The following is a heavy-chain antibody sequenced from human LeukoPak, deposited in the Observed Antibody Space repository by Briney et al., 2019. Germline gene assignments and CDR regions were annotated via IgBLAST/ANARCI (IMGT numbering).Heavy chain of an antibody. CDR2: IRADGTTT. CDR1: GFTFGDYD. D-gene: IGHD1-26*01. CDR3: ARDNTGSYEY. J-gene: IGHJ4*02. V-gene: IGHV3-43*02. Sequence: GGSLRLSCAASGFTFGDYDMHWVRQAPGKGLEWVSLIRADGTTTRYTDSVKGRFTISRDNSKDSLYLQMNSLRTEDTALYYCARDNTGSYEYWGQGTLVTVSP.